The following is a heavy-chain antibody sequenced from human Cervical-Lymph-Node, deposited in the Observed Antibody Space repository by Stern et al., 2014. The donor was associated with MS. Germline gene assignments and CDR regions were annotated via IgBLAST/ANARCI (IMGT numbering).Heavy chain of an antibody. V-gene: IGHV4-31*03. CDR1: GASVSSSGYY. D-gene: IGHD5-12*01. Sequence: QVQLGQSGPGLVKPSQTVSLTCTVSGASVSSSGYYWSWIRQHPGKGLEWIGYIYYTGSTYYIPSLKSRVTISLDTSKNRFSLRLSSVTAADTAVYFCARGATINDFDFWGQGTLVTVSS. CDR2: IYYTGST. J-gene: IGHJ4*02. CDR3: ARGATINDFDF.